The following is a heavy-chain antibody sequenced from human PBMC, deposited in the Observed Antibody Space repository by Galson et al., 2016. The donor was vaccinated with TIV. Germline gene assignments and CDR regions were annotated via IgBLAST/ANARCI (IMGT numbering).Heavy chain of an antibody. V-gene: IGHV3-53*01. CDR2: TYSGGDT. J-gene: IGHJ3*01. D-gene: IGHD4-17*01. CDR1: GFTVNAYH. Sequence: SLRLSCAVSGFTVNAYHMSWVRQAPGKGLEWVSVTYSGGDTYYSDSVKGRFTISRDNSKNTVHLQMNSLRVEDTAVYYCARKDSSVHGDLRGAFDVWGQGTKVIVSS. CDR3: ARKDSSVHGDLRGAFDV.